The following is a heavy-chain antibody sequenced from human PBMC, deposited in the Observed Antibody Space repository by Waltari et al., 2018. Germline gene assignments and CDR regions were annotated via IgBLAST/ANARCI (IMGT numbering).Heavy chain of an antibody. V-gene: IGHV3-30*18. D-gene: IGHD3-3*01. CDR3: AKGALRFLEWLLSPFDY. CDR2: ISYDGSNI. Sequence: QVQLVESGGGVVQPGRSLRLSCAASGFTFSSYGMHWVRQAPGKGLEWVAVISYDGSNIYYADSVKGRFTISRDNSKNTLYLQMNSLRAEDTAVYYCAKGALRFLEWLLSPFDYWGQGTLVTVSS. CDR1: GFTFSSYG. J-gene: IGHJ4*02.